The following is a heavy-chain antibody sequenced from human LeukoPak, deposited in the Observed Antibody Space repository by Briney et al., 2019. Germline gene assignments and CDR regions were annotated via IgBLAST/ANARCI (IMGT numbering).Heavy chain of an antibody. Sequence: RSLRLSCAASGFTFSSYGMHWVRQAPGKGLEWVAVIWYDGSNKYCADSVKGRFTISRDNSKNTLYVQMNSLRAEDTAVYYCAKWAPLGVSYWDCWGQGTLVTVSS. J-gene: IGHJ4*02. V-gene: IGHV3-33*06. D-gene: IGHD3-16*01. CDR1: GFTFSSYG. CDR2: IWYDGSNK. CDR3: AKWAPLGVSYWDC.